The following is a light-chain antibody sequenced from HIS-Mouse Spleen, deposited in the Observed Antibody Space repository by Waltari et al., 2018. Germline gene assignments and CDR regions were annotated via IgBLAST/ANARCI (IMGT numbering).Light chain of an antibody. V-gene: IGLV3-1*01. CDR1: KLGHKY. CDR2: QDS. Sequence: SYELTQPHPVTVSPGQTASNSCPADKLGHKYACWYQQKPGQSPVLVIYQDSKRPSGIPERFSGSNSGNTATLTISGTQAMDEADYYCQAWDSSTVVFGGGTKLTVL. J-gene: IGLJ2*01. CDR3: QAWDSSTVV.